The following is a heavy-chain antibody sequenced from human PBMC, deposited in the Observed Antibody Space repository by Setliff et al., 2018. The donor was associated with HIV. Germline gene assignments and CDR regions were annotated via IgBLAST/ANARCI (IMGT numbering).Heavy chain of an antibody. CDR1: GYSFTSYW. CDR2: IDPSNSNT. V-gene: IGHV5-10-1*01. J-gene: IGHJ4*02. CDR3: ARHVDWWPLDF. Sequence: GESLKISCKGSGYSFTSYWISWVRQMPGKGLEWMGRIDPSNSNTNYSPSFQGNVTISADKSISTAYLQWSSLKASDTAMYYCARHVDWWPLDFWGQGTLVTVSS. D-gene: IGHD2-8*02.